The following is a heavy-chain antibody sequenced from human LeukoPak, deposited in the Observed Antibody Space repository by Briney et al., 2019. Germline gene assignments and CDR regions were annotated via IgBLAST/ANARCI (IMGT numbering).Heavy chain of an antibody. D-gene: IGHD3-10*01. V-gene: IGHV4-59*12. CDR2: IYYSGST. CDR3: ARDYYGSGKSYYYGMDV. Sequence: NTSETLSLTCTVSGGSISSYYWSWIRQPPGKGLEWIGYIYYSGSTNYNPSLKSRVTISVDTSKNQFSLKLSSVTAADTAVYYCARDYYGSGKSYYYGMDVWGQGTTVTVSS. J-gene: IGHJ6*02. CDR1: GGSISSYY.